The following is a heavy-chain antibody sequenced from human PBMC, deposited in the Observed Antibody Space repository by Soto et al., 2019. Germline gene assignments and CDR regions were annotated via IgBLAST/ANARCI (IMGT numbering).Heavy chain of an antibody. V-gene: IGHV1-69*06. CDR2: IIPIFGTA. D-gene: IGHD3-22*01. CDR1: GVTFSSYA. CDR3: ARGEGHYYDSSGYPDYYYYGMDV. J-gene: IGHJ6*02. Sequence: QVQLVQSGAEVKKPGSSVKVSCKASGVTFSSYAISWVRQAPGQGLEWMGGIIPIFGTANYAQKFQGRVTITADKSTSTAYMELSSLRSEDTAVYYCARGEGHYYDSSGYPDYYYYGMDVWGQGTTVTVSS.